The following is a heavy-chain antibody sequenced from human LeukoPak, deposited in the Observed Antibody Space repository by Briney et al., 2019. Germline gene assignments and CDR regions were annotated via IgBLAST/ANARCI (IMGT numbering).Heavy chain of an antibody. D-gene: IGHD3-3*01. CDR3: ARDIKEIPSFTIFDEHPYYYYYGMDV. J-gene: IGHJ6*02. CDR1: GFTFSSYA. CDR2: ISGSGDKT. V-gene: IGHV3-23*01. Sequence: HPGGSLRLSCAASGFTFSSYAMSWVRQAPGKGLEWVSAISGSGDKTYYIDSVKGRFTISRDNAKNSLYLQMNSLRAEDTAVYYCARDIKEIPSFTIFDEHPYYYYYGMDVWGQGTTVTVSS.